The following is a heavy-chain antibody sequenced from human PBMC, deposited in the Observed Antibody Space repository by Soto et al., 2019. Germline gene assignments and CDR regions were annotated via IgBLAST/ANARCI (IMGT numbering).Heavy chain of an antibody. CDR3: AKAGEVFVLVIFAYLDS. Sequence: QVQLVESGGGVVQPGTSLRVSCEVSGFSLSSYAIHWVRQAPGKGLEWVAVTSNDGKKVSNPDSVKGRFTVSRDNSKNTVALQMKSLRSEDTSVYFCAKAGEVFVLVIFAYLDSWGQGSLVTVSA. V-gene: IGHV3-30*18. J-gene: IGHJ4*02. D-gene: IGHD2-21*01. CDR1: GFSLSSYA. CDR2: TSNDGKKV.